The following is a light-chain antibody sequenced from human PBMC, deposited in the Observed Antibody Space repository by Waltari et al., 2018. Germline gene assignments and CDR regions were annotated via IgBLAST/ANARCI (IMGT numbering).Light chain of an antibody. CDR2: DAS. Sequence: EIVLTQSPGTLSLSPGERANLPCRASQSVSSTYLAWYQQKPGQAPRLLIYDASSRATGIPDRFSGSGSGTDFTLIISRLEPEDFGVYYCQQCGSSPPTFGGGTKVQIK. CDR3: QQCGSSPPT. CDR1: QSVSSTY. V-gene: IGKV3-20*01. J-gene: IGKJ4*01.